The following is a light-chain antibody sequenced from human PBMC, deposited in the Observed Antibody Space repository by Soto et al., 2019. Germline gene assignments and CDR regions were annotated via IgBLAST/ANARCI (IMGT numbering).Light chain of an antibody. J-gene: IGKJ3*01. CDR3: QHYGTSAL. CDR1: QSVSSSD. V-gene: IGKV3-20*01. CDR2: DAS. Sequence: EIVLTQSPGTLSLSPGERATLSCRASQSVSSSDLAWYQQKPGQAPRLLSYDASRATGIPDRFSGSGSGTDFTLTITRLEPEDFAVYYCQHYGTSALFGPGTKVDI.